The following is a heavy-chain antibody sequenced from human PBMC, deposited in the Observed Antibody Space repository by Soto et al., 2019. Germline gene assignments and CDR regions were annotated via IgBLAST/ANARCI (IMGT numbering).Heavy chain of an antibody. V-gene: IGHV4-61*01. CDR2: FYYSGST. Sequence: SETLSLTCAVSGGSVSGGSYFWSWVRQPPGKGLEWIGYFYYSGSTKYNPSLKSRVTILEDTSKNQFSLKLNSVTAADTAVDYCAREGRMGTFDYWAQGALVTFSS. CDR1: GGSVSGGSYF. D-gene: IGHD1-1*01. J-gene: IGHJ4*02. CDR3: AREGRMGTFDY.